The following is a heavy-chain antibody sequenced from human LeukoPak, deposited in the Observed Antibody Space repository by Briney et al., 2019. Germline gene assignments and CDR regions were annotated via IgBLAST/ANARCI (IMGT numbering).Heavy chain of an antibody. CDR2: IWSSGTVT. V-gene: IGHV3-48*03. J-gene: IGHJ4*02. CDR3: ATERSFCEGDCSDY. D-gene: IGHD2-21*01. CDR1: GYSFSDYE. Sequence: LPGGSLRLSCAGSGYSFSDYEMNWVSQAPGRGLEWVAYIWSSGTVTHYADSVKDRFTISRDNGKNSLYLQMNSLRAEDTAVYYCATERSFCEGDCSDYWGQGTLVTVSS.